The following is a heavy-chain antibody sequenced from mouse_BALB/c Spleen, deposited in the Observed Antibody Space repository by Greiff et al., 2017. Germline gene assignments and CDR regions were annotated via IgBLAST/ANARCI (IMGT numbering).Heavy chain of an antibody. D-gene: IGHD1-2*01. CDR1: GFTITDTY. V-gene: IGHV14-3*02. CDR3: ASLVISPATPYAY. J-gene: IGHJ3*01. Sequence: EVQLMESGAELVKPGASVKLSCTASGFTITDTYMHWVKQRPEQGLEWIGRIDPANGNTKYDPKFQGKATLTADTSSNTAYLQLSSLTSEDTAVYYCASLVISPATPYAYWGQGTLVSVSA. CDR2: IDPANGNT.